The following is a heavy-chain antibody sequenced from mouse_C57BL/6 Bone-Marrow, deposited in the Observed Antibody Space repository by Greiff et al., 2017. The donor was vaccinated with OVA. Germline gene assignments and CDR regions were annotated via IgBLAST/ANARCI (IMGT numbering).Heavy chain of an antibody. Sequence: VQLQQSGAELVRPGASVKLSCTASGFNIKDYYMHWVKQRPEQGLEWIGRIDPEDGDTEYAPKFQGKATMTADTSSNTAYLQLSSLTSEDTAVYYCTRGGNCTFFDYGGQGTTLTVSS. D-gene: IGHD2-1*01. CDR1: GFNIKDYY. CDR3: TRGGNCTFFDY. J-gene: IGHJ2*01. V-gene: IGHV14-1*01. CDR2: IDPEDGDT.